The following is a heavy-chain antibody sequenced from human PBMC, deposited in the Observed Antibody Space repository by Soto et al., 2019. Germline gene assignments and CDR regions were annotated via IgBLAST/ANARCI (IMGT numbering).Heavy chain of an antibody. CDR3: ARYSGYEGRFDA. D-gene: IGHD5-12*01. CDR2: IYHTGST. CDR1: GGSISSSHW. Sequence: QVQLQESGPGLVKPSGTLSLTCAVSGGSISSSHWWSWVRQPPGKGLEWIGEIYHTGSTNYYPSLKNRVTILADKSKNQFSLKLNSMTAADTAVYYCARYSGYEGRFDAWGQGTLVTVSS. J-gene: IGHJ5*02. V-gene: IGHV4-4*02.